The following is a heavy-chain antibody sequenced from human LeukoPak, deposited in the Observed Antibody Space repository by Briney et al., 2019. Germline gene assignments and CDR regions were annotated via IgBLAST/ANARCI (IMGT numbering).Heavy chain of an antibody. Sequence: ASVKVSRKASGYTFTGYYMHWVRQAPGQGLEWMGWINPNSGGTNYAQKFQGRVTMTRDTSISTAYMELSRLRSDDTAVYYCARDGGDSSGPDYWGQGTLVTVSS. CDR2: INPNSGGT. CDR1: GYTFTGYY. J-gene: IGHJ4*02. CDR3: ARDGGDSSGPDY. V-gene: IGHV1-2*02. D-gene: IGHD3-22*01.